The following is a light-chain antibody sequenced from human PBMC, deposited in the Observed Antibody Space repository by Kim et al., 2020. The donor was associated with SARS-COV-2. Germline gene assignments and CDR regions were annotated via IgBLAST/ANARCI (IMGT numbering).Light chain of an antibody. CDR3: QQYKDWPPWT. CDR1: QSVSRH. CDR2: EAS. J-gene: IGKJ1*01. V-gene: IGKV3-15*01. Sequence: EIVLTQSPATLSVSPGERATLSCRASQSVSRHLAWYQQRPGQALRLLISEASTRATGIPARFFGSGSGTEFTLTISSLQSEDSAVYYCQQYKDWPPWTFGQGTKVDIK.